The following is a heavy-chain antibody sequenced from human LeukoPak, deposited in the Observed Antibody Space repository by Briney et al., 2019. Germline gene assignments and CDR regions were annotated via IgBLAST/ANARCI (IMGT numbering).Heavy chain of an antibody. V-gene: IGHV3-23*01. CDR3: ARPRYGSGYLFDY. J-gene: IGHJ4*02. CDR2: ISGSGGST. CDR1: GFTFSSYA. Sequence: GGSLRLSCAASGFTFSSYAMSWVRQAPRKGLEWVSAISGSGGSTYYADSVKGRFTISRDNSKNTLSLQMNSLRAEDTALYYCARPRYGSGYLFDYWGQGTLVTVSS. D-gene: IGHD6-19*01.